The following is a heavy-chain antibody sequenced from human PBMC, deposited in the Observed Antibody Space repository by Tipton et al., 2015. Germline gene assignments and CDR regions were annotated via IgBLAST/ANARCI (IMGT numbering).Heavy chain of an antibody. D-gene: IGHD4-23*01. CDR2: IQYSGGT. CDR3: ARARGRHGGLFDS. CDR1: SDSISKYY. V-gene: IGHV4-59*01. Sequence: TLSLTCSVSSDSISKYYWSWIRQPPGKELQWIGYIQYSGGTNYNPSLESRVSMSVDTSKTQFSLEMRSVTATDTAVYYCARARGRHGGLFDSWGQGTLVTGSS. J-gene: IGHJ4*02.